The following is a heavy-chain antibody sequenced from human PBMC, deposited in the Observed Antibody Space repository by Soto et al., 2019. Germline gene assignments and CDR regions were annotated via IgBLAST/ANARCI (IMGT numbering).Heavy chain of an antibody. V-gene: IGHV2-5*02. CDR2: IYWDDDK. CDR1: GFSLSTSGVG. CDR3: AHRTGSGWYADAFDI. J-gene: IGHJ3*02. D-gene: IGHD6-19*01. Sequence: QITLKESGPTLVKPTQTLTLTCTFSGFSLSTSGVGVGWIRQPPGKALEWLALIYWDDDKRYSPSLKSRLTITKDTSKNQVVLTMTNMDPVDTATYYCAHRTGSGWYADAFDIWGQGTMVTVSS.